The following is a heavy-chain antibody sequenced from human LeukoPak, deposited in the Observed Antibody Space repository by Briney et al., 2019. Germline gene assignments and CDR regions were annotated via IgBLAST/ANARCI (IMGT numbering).Heavy chain of an antibody. J-gene: IGHJ4*02. CDR2: INHSGST. Sequence: SETLSLTCAVYGGSFSGYYWSWIRQPPGKGLEWIGEINHSGSTNYNPSLKSRVTISVDTSKNQFSLKLSFVTAADTAVYYCARRGVAGTGYWGQGTLVTVSS. D-gene: IGHD6-19*01. V-gene: IGHV4-34*01. CDR3: ARRGVAGTGY. CDR1: GGSFSGYY.